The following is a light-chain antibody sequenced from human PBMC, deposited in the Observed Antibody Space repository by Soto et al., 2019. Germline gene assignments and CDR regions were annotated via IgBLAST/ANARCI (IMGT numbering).Light chain of an antibody. V-gene: IGKV1-39*01. Sequence: DIQMTQSPSSLSASVEDRVIITCRASQSISSHLNWYQQKPGKAPKLLIYAASSLHSGVPSRFSGSGSGTDFTLTIVNLQPEDFATYFCQQSFSTPFTFGPGTKVDI. CDR1: QSISSH. CDR2: AAS. J-gene: IGKJ3*01. CDR3: QQSFSTPFT.